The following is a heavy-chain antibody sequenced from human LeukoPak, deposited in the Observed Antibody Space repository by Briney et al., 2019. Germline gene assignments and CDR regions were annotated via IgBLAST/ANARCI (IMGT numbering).Heavy chain of an antibody. CDR1: GFTFSNYW. D-gene: IGHD3-3*01. V-gene: IGHV3-7*01. Sequence: GGSLRLSCAASGFTFSNYWMTWVRQAPGKGLEWVANIKKDGSEKNYVDSVKGRFTISRDNAKNSLYLQMNSLRAEDTAVYYCARDQDVLRFLEWLPRFDYWGQGTLVTVSS. J-gene: IGHJ4*02. CDR3: ARDQDVLRFLEWLPRFDY. CDR2: IKKDGSEK.